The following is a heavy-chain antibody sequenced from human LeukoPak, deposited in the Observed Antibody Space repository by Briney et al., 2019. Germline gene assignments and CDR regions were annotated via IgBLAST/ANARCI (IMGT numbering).Heavy chain of an antibody. CDR2: ISSSSSTI. Sequence: GGSLRLSCAASGFTFSSYSMNWVRQAPGKGLEWVSYISSSSSTIYYADSVKGRFTISRDNAKNSLYLQMNSLRAEDTAVYYCAREIVWSGYYPYYYYGMDVWGQGTTVTVSS. D-gene: IGHD3-3*01. V-gene: IGHV3-48*01. CDR3: AREIVWSGYYPYYYYGMDV. CDR1: GFTFSSYS. J-gene: IGHJ6*02.